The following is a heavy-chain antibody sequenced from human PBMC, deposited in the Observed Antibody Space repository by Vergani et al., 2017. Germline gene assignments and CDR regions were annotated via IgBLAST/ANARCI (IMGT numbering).Heavy chain of an antibody. J-gene: IGHJ6*02. CDR2: IYYSGST. CDR3: ARHLAYCGGDCYPYYYGMDV. Sequence: QLQLQESGPGLVKPSETLSLTCTVSGGSISSSSYYWGWIRQPPGKGLEWIGSIYYSGSTYYNPSLKSRVTISVDTSKNQFSLKLSSVTAADTAVYYCARHLAYCGGDCYPYYYGMDVWGQGTTVIFSS. CDR1: GGSISSSSYY. V-gene: IGHV4-39*01. D-gene: IGHD2-21*02.